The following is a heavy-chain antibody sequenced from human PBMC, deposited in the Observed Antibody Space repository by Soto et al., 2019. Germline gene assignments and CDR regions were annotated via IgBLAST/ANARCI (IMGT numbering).Heavy chain of an antibody. CDR1: GGSISSSSYY. CDR3: ARQRTRGYSYGPNGY. D-gene: IGHD5-18*01. CDR2: IYYSGST. V-gene: IGHV4-39*01. J-gene: IGHJ4*02. Sequence: QLQLQESGPGLVKPSETLSLTCTVSGGSISSSSYYWGWIRQPPGKGLEWIGSIYYSGSTYYNPSLKSRVTIPVDTSKKQFSLKLRSVTAADTAVYYCARQRTRGYSYGPNGYWGQGTLVTVSS.